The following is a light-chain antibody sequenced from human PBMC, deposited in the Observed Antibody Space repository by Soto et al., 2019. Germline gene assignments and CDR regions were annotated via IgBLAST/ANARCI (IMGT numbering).Light chain of an antibody. CDR2: AVS. J-gene: IGLJ3*02. CDR1: SSDVGGYNY. CDR3: SSYTSSSTV. Sequence: QSALTQPASVSGSPGQSITISCTGTSSDVGGYNYVSWYQQHPGKAPKLMIYAVSNRPSGVSNRFSGSKSGNTASLTISGLQAEDEADDYCSSYTSSSTVFGGGTTVTVL. V-gene: IGLV2-14*01.